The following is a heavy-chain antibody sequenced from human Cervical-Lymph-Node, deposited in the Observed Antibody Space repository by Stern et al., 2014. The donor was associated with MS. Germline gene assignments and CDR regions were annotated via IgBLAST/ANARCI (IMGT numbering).Heavy chain of an antibody. CDR1: GASIGRGGSF. V-gene: IGHV4-31*02. Sequence: QVQLVESGPGLVQPSQTLSLTCTVSGASIGRGGSFWTWIRQHPGKGLEXIGYIYYSGSTYYNPALKSRVTMSVDTSTNHFTLKLSSVTAADTAVYYCARQMGSGYDPTFDYWGQGALVTVSS. D-gene: IGHD5-12*01. J-gene: IGHJ4*02. CDR3: ARQMGSGYDPTFDY. CDR2: IYYSGST.